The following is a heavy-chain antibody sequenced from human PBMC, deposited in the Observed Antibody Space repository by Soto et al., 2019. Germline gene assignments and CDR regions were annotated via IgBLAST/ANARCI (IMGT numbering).Heavy chain of an antibody. CDR1: GFTFRNFG. D-gene: IGHD4-17*01. J-gene: IGHJ5*02. Sequence: QMQLVESGGGVVQPGRSLKLSCAASGFTFRNFGMHWVRQAPGKGLEWVAVIWHDGSKMYYGDSVKGRFTISRDNSKDTLYLQMDSLRADDTGVYYCARDWNDDYAGDGSWGQGVLVTVSS. CDR3: ARDWNDDYAGDGS. V-gene: IGHV3-33*01. CDR2: IWHDGSKM.